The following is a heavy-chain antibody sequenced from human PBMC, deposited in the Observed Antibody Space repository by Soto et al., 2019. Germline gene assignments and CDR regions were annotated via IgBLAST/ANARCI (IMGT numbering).Heavy chain of an antibody. Sequence: QITLKESGPTLVKPTQTLTLTCTFSGFSLSTTGAGVGWIRQPPGKALEWLALIYWDDDKRYSPSLKSRLTITKATSTNQVVLTMTNMDPVDTATDYCALARYSNFDYWGQGTLVTVSS. CDR1: GFSLSTTGAG. V-gene: IGHV2-5*02. CDR2: IYWDDDK. CDR3: ALARYSNFDY. D-gene: IGHD4-4*01. J-gene: IGHJ4*02.